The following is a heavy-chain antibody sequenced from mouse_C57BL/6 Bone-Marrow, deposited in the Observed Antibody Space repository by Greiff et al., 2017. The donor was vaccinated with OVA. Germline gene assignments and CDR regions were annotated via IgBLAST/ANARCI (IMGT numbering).Heavy chain of an antibody. D-gene: IGHD4-1*01. J-gene: IGHJ1*03. V-gene: IGHV14-4*01. CDR3: TTDWDDWYFDV. Sequence: LQQSGAELVRPGASVKLSCTASGFNIKDDYMHWVKQRPEQGLEWIGWIDPENGDTEYASKFQGKATITADTSSNTAYLQLSSLTSEDTAVYYCTTDWDDWYFDVWGTGTTVTVSS. CDR1: GFNIKDDY. CDR2: IDPENGDT.